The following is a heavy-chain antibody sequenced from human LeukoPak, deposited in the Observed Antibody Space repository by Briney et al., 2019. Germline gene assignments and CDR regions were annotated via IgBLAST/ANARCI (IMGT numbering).Heavy chain of an antibody. D-gene: IGHD3-16*01. CDR2: ISASGNYI. Sequence: GGSLRLSCAASGFTFSSYSMNWVRQAPGKGLEWVSYISASGNYIYYADSVKGRFTISRDSAENSLYLQMNSLGAEDTAVYYCARGLYYYGTDAFDIWGQGTMVTVS. CDR1: GFTFSSYS. J-gene: IGHJ3*02. CDR3: ARGLYYYGTDAFDI. V-gene: IGHV3-21*05.